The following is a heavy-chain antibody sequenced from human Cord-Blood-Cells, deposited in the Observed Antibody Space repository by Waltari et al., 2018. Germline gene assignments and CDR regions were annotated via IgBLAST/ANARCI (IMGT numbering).Heavy chain of an antibody. V-gene: IGHV3-7*01. CDR2: IKQDGSEK. J-gene: IGHJ4*02. CDR3: ARDSDIVVVPAADY. Sequence: EVQLVESGGGLVQPGGSLRLSWAASGFPFSSYWLSWVRQAPGKGLEWVANIKQDGSEKYYVDSVKGRFTISRDNAKNSLYLQMNSLRAEDTAVYYCARDSDIVVVPAADYWGQGTLVTVSS. D-gene: IGHD2-2*01. CDR1: GFPFSSYW.